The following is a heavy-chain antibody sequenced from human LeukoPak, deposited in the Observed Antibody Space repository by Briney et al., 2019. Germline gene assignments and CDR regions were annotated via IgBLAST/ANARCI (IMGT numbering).Heavy chain of an antibody. D-gene: IGHD3-22*01. CDR2: ISGSGSST. Sequence: GGSLRLPCAASGFIFSNYGMNWVRQAPGKGLDWVSSISGSGSSTYYAESVKGRVTISRDNSQNTLYLQMNSLRAEDTAIYYCAKDLPHYYDSSGSGDAFDIWGRGTMVTVST. V-gene: IGHV3-23*01. CDR1: GFIFSNYG. J-gene: IGHJ3*02. CDR3: AKDLPHYYDSSGSGDAFDI.